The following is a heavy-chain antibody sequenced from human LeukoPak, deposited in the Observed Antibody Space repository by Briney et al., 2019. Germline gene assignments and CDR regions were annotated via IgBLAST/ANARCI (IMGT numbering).Heavy chain of an antibody. Sequence: GGSLRLSCAASGFTFSSYGMHWVRQAPGKGLEWVAVISYDGSNKYYADSVKGRFTISRDNSKNTLYLQMNSLRAEDTAVYYRARDLNGFDPWGQGTLVTVSS. V-gene: IGHV3-30*03. CDR1: GFTFSSYG. CDR2: ISYDGSNK. J-gene: IGHJ5*02. CDR3: ARDLNGFDP.